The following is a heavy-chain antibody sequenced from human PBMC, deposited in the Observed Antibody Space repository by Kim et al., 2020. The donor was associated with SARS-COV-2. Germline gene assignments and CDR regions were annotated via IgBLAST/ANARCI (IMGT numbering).Heavy chain of an antibody. Sequence: SETLSLTCTVSGGSISSGGYYWSWIRQHPGKGLEWIGYIYYSGSTYYNPSLKSRVTISVDTSKNQFSLKLSSVTAADTAVYYCARAPSLLWLREYYFDYWGQGTLVTVSS. CDR3: ARAPSLLWLREYYFDY. V-gene: IGHV4-31*03. CDR1: GGSISSGGYY. D-gene: IGHD5-18*01. J-gene: IGHJ4*02. CDR2: IYYSGST.